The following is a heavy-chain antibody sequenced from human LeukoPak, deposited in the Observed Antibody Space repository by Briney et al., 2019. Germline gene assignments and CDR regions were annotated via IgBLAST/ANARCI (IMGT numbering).Heavy chain of an antibody. Sequence: SVKVSCKASGGTFSSYTISWVRQAPGQGLEWMGRIIPILGIANYAQKFQGRVTVTADKSTSTAYMELSSLRSEDTAVYYCARDPPRRSYSEVGWNWGQGTLVTVSS. V-gene: IGHV1-69*04. J-gene: IGHJ4*02. CDR1: GGTFSSYT. CDR3: ARDPPRRSYSEVGWN. D-gene: IGHD1-26*01. CDR2: IIPILGIA.